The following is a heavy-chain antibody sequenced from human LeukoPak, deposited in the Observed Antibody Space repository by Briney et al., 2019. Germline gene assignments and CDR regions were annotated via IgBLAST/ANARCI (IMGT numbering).Heavy chain of an antibody. CDR3: ARDYYGSGSYYLHYYYYYMDV. CDR1: GFTFSSYS. Sequence: PGGSLRLSCAASGFTFSSYSMNWVRQAPGKGLEWVSSISSSSSYIYYADSVKGRFTISRDNAKNSLYLQMNSLRAEDTAVYYCARDYYGSGSYYLHYYYYYMDVWGKGTTVTVSS. J-gene: IGHJ6*03. V-gene: IGHV3-21*01. D-gene: IGHD3-10*01. CDR2: ISSSSSYI.